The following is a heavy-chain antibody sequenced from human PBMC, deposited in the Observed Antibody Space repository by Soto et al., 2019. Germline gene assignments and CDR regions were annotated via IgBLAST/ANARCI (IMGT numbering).Heavy chain of an antibody. J-gene: IGHJ5*02. CDR1: GDSISSNTNY. Sequence: QVQLQESGPGLVKPSQTLSLTCTVSGDSISSNTNYWSWIRQPPGEGLEWIGFISYSGTTSYSPSLTSRVATSLDTSKNQFSLSLSSVTATDTAVYYCARGRGYSYGLDPWGQGTLVTVSS. V-gene: IGHV4-30-4*01. CDR3: ARGRGYSYGLDP. CDR2: ISYSGTT. D-gene: IGHD5-18*01.